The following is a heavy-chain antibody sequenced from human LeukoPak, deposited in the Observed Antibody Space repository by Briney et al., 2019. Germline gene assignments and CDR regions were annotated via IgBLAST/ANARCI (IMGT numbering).Heavy chain of an antibody. CDR1: GGSISSSSYY. Sequence: SETLSLTCTVSGGSISSSSYYWGWIRQPPGKGLEWIGSIYYSGSTYYNPSLKSRVTISVDTSKNQFSLKLSSVTAADTAVYYCARLGIAVDYWGQGTLVTVSS. CDR3: ARLGIAVDY. J-gene: IGHJ4*02. CDR2: IYYSGST. D-gene: IGHD6-13*01. V-gene: IGHV4-39*01.